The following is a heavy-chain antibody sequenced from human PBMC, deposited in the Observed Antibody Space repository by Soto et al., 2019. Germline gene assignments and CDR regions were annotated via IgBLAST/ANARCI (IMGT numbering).Heavy chain of an antibody. J-gene: IGHJ6*02. CDR2: IYYSGST. Sequence: QVQLQESGPGLVKPSGTLSLTCTVSGGSISSYYWTWIRQPPGKGLECIGYIYYSGSTYYNPSLKSRVTISVDTSKNQFSLRLNSVTAADTAVYYCARRTVTMIYYYGMDVWGQGTTVTVSS. CDR1: GGSISSYY. V-gene: IGHV4-59*01. D-gene: IGHD4-17*01. CDR3: ARRTVTMIYYYGMDV.